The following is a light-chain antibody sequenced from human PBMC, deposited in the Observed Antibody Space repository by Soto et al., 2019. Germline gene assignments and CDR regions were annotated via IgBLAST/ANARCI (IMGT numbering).Light chain of an antibody. J-gene: IGKJ2*01. V-gene: IGKV3-20*01. CDR3: PQNGSSPPYT. Sequence: EVVLTQSPGTLSLSPGERATLSCRASQSVSNNYFAWYQQKPGQAPRLLIFGSSDRATGNPDRFSDSGSGTDFTLTISSLELLDFAVYYCPQNGSSPPYTFGQGTKLEIK. CDR1: QSVSNNY. CDR2: GSS.